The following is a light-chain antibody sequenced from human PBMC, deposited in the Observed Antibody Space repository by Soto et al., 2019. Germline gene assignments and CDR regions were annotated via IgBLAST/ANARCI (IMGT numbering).Light chain of an antibody. Sequence: DIHMTQSPSSLSASVGDRVTITCRASQSISSYLNWYQQKPGKAPKLLIYAASSLQSGVPSRFSGSVSGTDFTLTISSLEPEDFAVYYCQQRSNWITFGQGTRLEI. V-gene: IGKV1-39*01. J-gene: IGKJ5*01. CDR1: QSISSY. CDR2: AAS. CDR3: QQRSNWIT.